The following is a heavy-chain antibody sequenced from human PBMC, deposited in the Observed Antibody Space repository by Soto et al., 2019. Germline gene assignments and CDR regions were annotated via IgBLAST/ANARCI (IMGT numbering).Heavy chain of an antibody. CDR3: ARDPDYDFWRGSWFDP. D-gene: IGHD3-3*01. V-gene: IGHV3-7*01. CDR2: IKQDGSEK. CDR1: GFTFSSYW. Sequence: GGSLRLSCAASGFTFSSYWMSWVRQAPGKGLEWVANIKQDGSEKYYVDSVKGRFTISRDNAKNSLYLQMNSLRAEDTAVYYCARDPDYDFWRGSWFDPWGQGTLVTVSS. J-gene: IGHJ5*02.